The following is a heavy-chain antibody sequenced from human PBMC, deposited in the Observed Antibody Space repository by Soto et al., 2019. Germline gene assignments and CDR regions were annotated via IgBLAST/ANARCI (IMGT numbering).Heavy chain of an antibody. CDR1: GGSISSSNW. J-gene: IGHJ4*02. CDR2: IYHSRST. CDR3: ARASIAARLFSYYFDY. D-gene: IGHD6-6*01. Sequence: PSETLSLTCAVSGGSISSSNWWSWVRQPPGKGLEWIGEIYHSRSTNYNPSLKSRVTISVDKSKNQFSLKLSSVTAADTAVYYCARASIAARLFSYYFDYWGQGTLVTVSS. V-gene: IGHV4-4*02.